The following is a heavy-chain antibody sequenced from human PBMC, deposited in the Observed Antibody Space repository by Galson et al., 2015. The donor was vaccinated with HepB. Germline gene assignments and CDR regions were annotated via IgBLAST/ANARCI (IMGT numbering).Heavy chain of an antibody. CDR3: ARDFYGDYYNWFDP. CDR2: TYYRSKWYS. CDR1: GDSVSGNSAA. Sequence: CAISGDSVSGNSAAWNWIRQSPSRGLEWLGRTYYRSKWYSDYAASVKTRITINVDPSKNQFSLQLNSVTHEDTAVYYCARDFYGDYYNWFDPWGQGTPVAVSS. V-gene: IGHV6-1*01. J-gene: IGHJ5*02. D-gene: IGHD4-17*01.